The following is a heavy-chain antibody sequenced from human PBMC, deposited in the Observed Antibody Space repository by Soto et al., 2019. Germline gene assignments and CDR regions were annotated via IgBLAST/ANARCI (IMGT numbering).Heavy chain of an antibody. CDR3: ARGDSSRWSTAYFDY. J-gene: IGHJ4*02. D-gene: IGHD6-13*01. Sequence: ASVKVSCKASGYTFTSYYMHWVRQAPGQGLEWMGIINPSGGSTSYAQKFQGRVTMTRDTSTSTVYMELSSLRSEDTAVYYCARGDSSRWSTAYFDYWGQGTRVTLSS. CDR2: INPSGGST. CDR1: GYTFTSYY. V-gene: IGHV1-46*01.